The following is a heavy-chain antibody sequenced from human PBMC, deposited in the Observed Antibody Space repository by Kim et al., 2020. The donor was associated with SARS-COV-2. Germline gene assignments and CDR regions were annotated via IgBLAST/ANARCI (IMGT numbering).Heavy chain of an antibody. J-gene: IGHJ4*02. V-gene: IGHV4-34*01. CDR2: INHSGST. CDR1: GGSFSGYY. D-gene: IGHD6-19*01. CDR3: ARGVRISSGWYCDY. Sequence: SETLSLTCAVYGGSFSGYYWSWIRQPPGKGLEWIGEINHSGSTNYNPSLKSRVTISVDTSKNQFSMKLSSVTAADTDVYYCARGVRISSGWYCDYWGQGTLVTVSS.